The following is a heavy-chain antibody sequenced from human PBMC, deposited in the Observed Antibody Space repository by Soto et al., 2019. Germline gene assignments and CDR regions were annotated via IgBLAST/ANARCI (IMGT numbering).Heavy chain of an antibody. CDR2: IKTKPDDGTI. Sequence: GGSLRLSCAASGLIFSDVWMTWVRQAPGKGLEWVGRIKTKPDDGTIDYAAPVRGRFTISRDDSKNTLYLQMTSVTPDDTGVYYCTTSNLGVDFWGPGTLVTVSS. J-gene: IGHJ4*02. CDR1: GLIFSDVW. D-gene: IGHD3-3*01. V-gene: IGHV3-15*01. CDR3: TTSNLGVDF.